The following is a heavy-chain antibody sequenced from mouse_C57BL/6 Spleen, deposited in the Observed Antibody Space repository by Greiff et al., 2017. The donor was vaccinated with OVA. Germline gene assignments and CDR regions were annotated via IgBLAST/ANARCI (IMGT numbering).Heavy chain of an antibody. CDR1: GYAFSSSW. CDR2: IYPGDGDT. CDR3: ARSVGNY. J-gene: IGHJ2*01. Sequence: VQLQQSGPELVKPGASVKISCKVSGYAFSSSWMNWVKQRPGKGLEWIGRIYPGDGDTNYNGKFKGKATRTADKSSSTAYMHLSSLAAGDSAVYFCARSVGNYWGQGTTLTVSS. V-gene: IGHV1-82*01.